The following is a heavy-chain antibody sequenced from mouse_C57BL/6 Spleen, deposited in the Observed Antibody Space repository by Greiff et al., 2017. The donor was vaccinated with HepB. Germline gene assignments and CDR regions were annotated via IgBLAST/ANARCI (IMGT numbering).Heavy chain of an antibody. CDR2: IWSGGST. V-gene: IGHV2-2*01. J-gene: IGHJ3*01. D-gene: IGHD1-1*01. Sequence: VKVVESGPGLVQPSQSLSITCTVSGFSFTSYGVHWVRQSPGKGLEWLGVIWSGGSTDYNAAFISRLSISKDNSKSQVFFKMNSLQADDTAIYYCARNYGSSYDFAYWGQGTLVTVSA. CDR1: GFSFTSYG. CDR3: ARNYGSSYDFAY.